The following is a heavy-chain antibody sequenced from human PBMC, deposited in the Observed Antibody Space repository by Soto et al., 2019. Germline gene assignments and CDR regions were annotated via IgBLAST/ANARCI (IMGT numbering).Heavy chain of an antibody. J-gene: IGHJ6*02. CDR3: AKDVRSDTAMAYYYYYGMDV. Sequence: PGGSLRLSCAASGFTFSSYAMSWVRQAPGKGLEWVSAISGSGGSTYYADSVKGRFTISRDNSKNTLYLQMNSLRAEDTAVYYCAKDVRSDTAMAYYYYYGMDVWRQRTTVTVSS. CDR2: ISGSGGST. D-gene: IGHD5-18*01. V-gene: IGHV3-23*01. CDR1: GFTFSSYA.